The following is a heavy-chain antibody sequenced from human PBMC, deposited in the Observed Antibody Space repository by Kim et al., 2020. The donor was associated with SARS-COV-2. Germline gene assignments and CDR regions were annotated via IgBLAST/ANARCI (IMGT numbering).Heavy chain of an antibody. V-gene: IGHV3-33*01. D-gene: IGHD4-4*01. Sequence: GGSLRLSCAASGFTFSSYGMHWVRQAPGKGLEWVAVIWYDGSNKYYADSVKGRFTISRDNSKNTLYLQMNSLRAEDTAVYYCARDLLHSSGFDLWGRGTLVTVSS. CDR1: GFTFSSYG. CDR3: ARDLLHSSGFDL. CDR2: IWYDGSNK. J-gene: IGHJ2*01.